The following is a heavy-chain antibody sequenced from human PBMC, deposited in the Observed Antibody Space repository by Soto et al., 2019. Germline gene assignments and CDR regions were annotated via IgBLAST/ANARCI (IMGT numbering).Heavy chain of an antibody. J-gene: IGHJ3*02. CDR2: IKQDGSEK. V-gene: IGHV3-7*03. CDR3: ARGELLRLAAFDI. D-gene: IGHD3-10*01. CDR1: GFTLSSYW. Sequence: GVSLRLSCAASGFTLSSYWMSWVRQAPGKGLEWVANIKQDGSEKYYVDSAKGRFTIPRDNAKNSLYLQMNSLRDEDTAVYYWARGELLRLAAFDIWGQGTMVTVSS.